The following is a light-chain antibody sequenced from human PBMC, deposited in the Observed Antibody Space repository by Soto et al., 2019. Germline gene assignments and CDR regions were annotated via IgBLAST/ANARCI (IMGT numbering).Light chain of an antibody. CDR1: QSVSSSY. CDR3: KQYGSSPNT. CDR2: GAS. V-gene: IGKV3-20*01. J-gene: IGKJ2*01. Sequence: EIVLTQSPGTLSLSPGERATLSCRASQSVSSSYLAWYQQKPGQAPRLLIYGASSRATGIPDRFSGSGSGTEFTLTISRLEPEDFAVYYCKQYGSSPNTFGQGTNLEIK.